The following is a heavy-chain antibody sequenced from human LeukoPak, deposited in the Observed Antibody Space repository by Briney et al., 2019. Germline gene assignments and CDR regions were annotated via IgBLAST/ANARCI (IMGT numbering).Heavy chain of an antibody. D-gene: IGHD3-22*01. CDR1: GFTFRTSA. J-gene: IGHJ5*02. Sequence: GASVKVSCKASGFTFRTSAVQWVRQARGQRLEWIGWIVVGSGNTNYAQKFQERVTISRDMSTSTAYMELSSLRSEDTAVYYCAAQVNCHDSTVWDPWGQGTLVTVSS. CDR2: IVVGSGNT. V-gene: IGHV1-58*01. CDR3: AAQVNCHDSTVWDP.